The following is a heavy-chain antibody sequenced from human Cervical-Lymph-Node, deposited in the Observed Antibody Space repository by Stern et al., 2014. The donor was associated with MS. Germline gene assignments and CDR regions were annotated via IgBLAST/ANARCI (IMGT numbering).Heavy chain of an antibody. CDR2: IRQDGSER. V-gene: IGHV3-7*01. Sequence: VQLVESGGRLVQPGGSLRLSCAVSGFSFSNHWMTWVRQAPGKGLEWVANIRQDGSERYYGDSVKGRFTISRDNAEGSLYLQMNSLRGEDTAIYYCARGSSGWFPLYYFDDWGQGSLVTISS. J-gene: IGHJ4*02. CDR1: GFSFSNHW. D-gene: IGHD6-13*01. CDR3: ARGSSGWFPLYYFDD.